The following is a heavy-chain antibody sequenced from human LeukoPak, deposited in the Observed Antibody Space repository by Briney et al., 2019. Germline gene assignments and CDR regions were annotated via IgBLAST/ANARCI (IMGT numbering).Heavy chain of an antibody. D-gene: IGHD3-9*01. V-gene: IGHV4-59*01. Sequence: SETLSLTCTVSGGSISSYYWSWLRQPPGKGLEWIGYIYYSGSTNYNPSLKSRVTISVDTSKNQFSLKLSSVTAADTAVYYCAGFDEYYFDYWGQGTLVTVSS. CDR2: IYYSGST. CDR3: AGFDEYYFDY. J-gene: IGHJ4*02. CDR1: GGSISSYY.